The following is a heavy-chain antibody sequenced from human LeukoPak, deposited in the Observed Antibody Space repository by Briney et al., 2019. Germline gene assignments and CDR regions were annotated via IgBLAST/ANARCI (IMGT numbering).Heavy chain of an antibody. D-gene: IGHD2-15*01. J-gene: IGHJ4*02. CDR2: ISSRSSYI. CDR3: ARVLAAGF. V-gene: IGHV3-21*01. CDR1: GFSFSGYS. Sequence: PGGSLRLSCAASGFSFSGYSMNWVRQAPGKGLEWVSSISSRSSYIYYADSVRGRFTTSRDNAKNSLYLQMNSLRAEDTAVYYCARVLAAGFWGQGTLVTVSS.